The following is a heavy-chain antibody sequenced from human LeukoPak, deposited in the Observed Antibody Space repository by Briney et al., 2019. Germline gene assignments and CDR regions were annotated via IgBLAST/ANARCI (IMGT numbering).Heavy chain of an antibody. CDR1: GGSISSSSYY. Sequence: PSETLSLTCTVSGGSISSSSYYWGWIRQPPGKGLEWIGSIYYSGSTYYNPSLKSRVTISVDTSKNQFSLKLSSVTAADTAVYYCARLKGELLAGNDYWGQGTLVTVSS. CDR2: IYYSGST. CDR3: ARLKGELLAGNDY. D-gene: IGHD1-26*01. J-gene: IGHJ4*02. V-gene: IGHV4-39*01.